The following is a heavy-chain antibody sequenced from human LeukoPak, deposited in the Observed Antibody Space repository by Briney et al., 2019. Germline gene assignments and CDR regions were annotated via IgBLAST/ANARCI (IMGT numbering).Heavy chain of an antibody. CDR2: ISWDGGST. CDR3: AKDRTVNRNYRGWFDY. CDR1: GFTFDDYT. D-gene: IGHD1-7*01. J-gene: IGHJ4*02. V-gene: IGHV3-43*01. Sequence: GGSLRLSCAASGFTFDDYTMHWVRQAPGKGLEWVSLISWDGGSTYYADSVKGRFTISRDNSKNSLYLQMNSLRTEDTALYYYAKDRTVNRNYRGWFDYWGQGTLVTVSS.